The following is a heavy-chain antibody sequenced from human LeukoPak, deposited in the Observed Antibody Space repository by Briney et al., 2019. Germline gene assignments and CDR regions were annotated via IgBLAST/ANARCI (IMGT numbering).Heavy chain of an antibody. J-gene: IGHJ4*02. Sequence: GSPRLSCAASGFTFSSYAMHWVRQAPGKGLEYVSAISSNGGSTYYANSVKGRFTISRDNSKNTLYLQMGSLRAEDMAVYYCARMGVGANYFDYWGQGTLVTVSS. CDR1: GFTFSSYA. D-gene: IGHD1-26*01. CDR2: ISSNGGST. V-gene: IGHV3-64*01. CDR3: ARMGVGANYFDY.